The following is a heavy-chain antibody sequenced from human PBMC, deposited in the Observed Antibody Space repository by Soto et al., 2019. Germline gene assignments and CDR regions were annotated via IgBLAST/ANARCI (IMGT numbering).Heavy chain of an antibody. CDR1: GYSFTSYW. D-gene: IGHD3-3*01. J-gene: IGHJ6*02. CDR2: IDPSDSYT. Sequence: PGESLKISCKGSGYSFTSYWISWVRQMPGKGLEWMGRIDPSDSYTNYSPSFQGHVTISADKSISTAYLQWSSLKASDTAMYYCACTSITIFGVGGPPAYYYGMDVWGQGTTVTVSS. CDR3: ACTSITIFGVGGPPAYYYGMDV. V-gene: IGHV5-10-1*01.